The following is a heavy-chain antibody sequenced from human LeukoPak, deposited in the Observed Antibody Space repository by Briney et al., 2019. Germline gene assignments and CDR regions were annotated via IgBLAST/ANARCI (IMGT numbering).Heavy chain of an antibody. Sequence: GGSLRLSCAASGFTFSSYGMHWVRQAPGKGLEWVAVISYDGSNKYYADSVKGRFTISRDNAKNSLYLQMNSLRDEDTAVYYCFYYYYGMDVWGQGTTVTVSS. CDR1: GFTFSSYG. J-gene: IGHJ6*02. CDR2: ISYDGSNK. CDR3: FYYYYGMDV. V-gene: IGHV3-30*03.